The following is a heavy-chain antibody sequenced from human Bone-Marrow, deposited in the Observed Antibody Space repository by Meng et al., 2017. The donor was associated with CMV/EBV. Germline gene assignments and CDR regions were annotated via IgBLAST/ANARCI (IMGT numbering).Heavy chain of an antibody. J-gene: IGHJ6*02. CDR1: GFTFSTFS. V-gene: IGHV3-15*01. Sequence: GESLKISCAASGFTFSTFSMNWVRQAPGKGLEWVGRIKSKTDGGTTDYAAPVKGRFTISRDDSKNTLYLQMNSLKTEDTAVYYCTTDRTVVTPSLNYGMDVWGQGTTVTVSS. CDR3: TTDRTVVTPSLNYGMDV. D-gene: IGHD4-23*01. CDR2: IKSKTDGGTT.